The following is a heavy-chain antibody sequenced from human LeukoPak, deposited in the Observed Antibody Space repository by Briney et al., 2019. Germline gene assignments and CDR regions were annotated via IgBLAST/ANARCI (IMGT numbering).Heavy chain of an antibody. CDR3: AAGIAAAGSPIDY. J-gene: IGHJ4*02. Sequence: GGSLRLSCAASGFTFSSYAMSWVRQAPGKGLEWVSAISGSGGSTYYADSVKGRFTISRDNAKNSLYLQMNSLRAEDTAVYYCAAGIAAAGSPIDYWGQGTLVTVSS. V-gene: IGHV3-23*01. CDR1: GFTFSSYA. CDR2: ISGSGGST. D-gene: IGHD6-13*01.